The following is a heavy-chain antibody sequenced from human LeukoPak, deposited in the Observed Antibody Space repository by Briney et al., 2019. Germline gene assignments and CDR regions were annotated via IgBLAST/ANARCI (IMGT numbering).Heavy chain of an antibody. CDR3: TRESKRSGWYDY. D-gene: IGHD6-19*01. Sequence: GGSLSLSCAAPGFIFDDYAIHWVRQAPGKGLEWVSLISGDGGSTFYADSVKGRFTISRDNSKNSLSLQMSSLRSEDTALYYCTRESKRSGWYDYWGQGTLVTVSS. V-gene: IGHV3-43*02. CDR2: ISGDGGST. J-gene: IGHJ4*02. CDR1: GFIFDDYA.